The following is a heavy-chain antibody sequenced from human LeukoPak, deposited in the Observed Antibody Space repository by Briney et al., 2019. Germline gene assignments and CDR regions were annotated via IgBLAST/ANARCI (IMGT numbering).Heavy chain of an antibody. CDR2: IKLDGSGK. CDR1: GFTFSSYW. J-gene: IGHJ4*02. V-gene: IGHV3-7*01. Sequence: GGSLRLSCAASGFTFSSYWMSWVRQAPGKGLEWVANIKLDGSGKYYVDSVKGRFTISRDNARNSLYLQMNSLRAEDTAVYYCARTPTIITHFDYWGQGTLVTVSP. D-gene: IGHD3-9*01. CDR3: ARTPTIITHFDY.